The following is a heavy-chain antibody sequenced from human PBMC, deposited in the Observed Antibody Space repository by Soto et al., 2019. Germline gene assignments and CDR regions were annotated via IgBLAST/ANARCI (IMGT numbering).Heavy chain of an antibody. CDR2: ISAYNGNT. CDR3: ARAPYYGSGSYAFDY. V-gene: IGHV1-18*01. Sequence: ASVKVSCKASGYTFTSYGISWVRQAPGQGLEWMGWISAYNGNTNYAQKLQGRVTMTTDTSTSTAYMELRSLRSDDTAVYYCARAPYYGSGSYAFDYWGQGTLVTVSS. D-gene: IGHD3-10*01. J-gene: IGHJ4*02. CDR1: GYTFTSYG.